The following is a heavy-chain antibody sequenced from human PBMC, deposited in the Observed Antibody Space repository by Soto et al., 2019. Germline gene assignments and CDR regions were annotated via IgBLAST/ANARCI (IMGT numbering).Heavy chain of an antibody. CDR1: GGSISGSY. CDR3: ARDSGIYSSSTKFDP. D-gene: IGHD6-6*01. J-gene: IGHJ5*02. Sequence: SETLSLTCSVSGGSISGSYWSWIRQSPGKGLEWLGYVYYTGSTNYSPSLRSRVSISVDTSKNEFSLKLSSVTAADTAVYYCARDSGIYSSSTKFDPWGQGTLVTVSS. V-gene: IGHV4-59*12. CDR2: VYYTGST.